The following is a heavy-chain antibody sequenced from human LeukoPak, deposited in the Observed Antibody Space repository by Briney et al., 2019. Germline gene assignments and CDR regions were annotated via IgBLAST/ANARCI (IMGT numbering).Heavy chain of an antibody. Sequence: SGGSLRLYCAASGFTFSSYAMSWVRQAPGKGLEWVSAISGSGGSTYYADSVKGRFTISRDNSKNTLYLQMNSLRAEDTAVYYCAKEYSSSSYYYYGMDVWGQGTTVTVSS. V-gene: IGHV3-23*01. CDR3: AKEYSSSSYYYYGMDV. CDR2: ISGSGGST. CDR1: GFTFSSYA. D-gene: IGHD6-6*01. J-gene: IGHJ6*02.